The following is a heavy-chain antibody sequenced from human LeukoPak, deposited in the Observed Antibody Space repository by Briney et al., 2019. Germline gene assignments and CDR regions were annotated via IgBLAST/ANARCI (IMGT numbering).Heavy chain of an antibody. J-gene: IGHJ5*02. CDR1: GYTFSSYG. D-gene: IGHD3-9*01. CDR2: ISTYNGDT. CDR3: VRGILSDDTLTGP. Sequence: ASVKVSCKTSGYTFSSYGINWVRQAPGQGLEWMGWISTYNGDTHYGQKVQGRVTTTTGTSTNTAYMELRSLTSDDTAVYYCVRGILSDDTLTGPWGQGTLVTVSS. V-gene: IGHV1-18*01.